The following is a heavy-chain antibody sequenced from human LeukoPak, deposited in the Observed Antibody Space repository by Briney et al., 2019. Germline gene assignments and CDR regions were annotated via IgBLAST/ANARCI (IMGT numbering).Heavy chain of an antibody. D-gene: IGHD7-27*01. Sequence: SETLSLTCAVSGGSFSGYYWSWIRQPPGKGLEWIWKINHSGSTNYNTSLKTRVTISVDTSKNQFSLKLSSVTAADTAVYYCARARARPGDRYDYWGQGTLVTVSS. CDR3: ARARARPGDRYDY. CDR1: GGSFSGYY. CDR2: INHSGST. J-gene: IGHJ4*02. V-gene: IGHV4-34*01.